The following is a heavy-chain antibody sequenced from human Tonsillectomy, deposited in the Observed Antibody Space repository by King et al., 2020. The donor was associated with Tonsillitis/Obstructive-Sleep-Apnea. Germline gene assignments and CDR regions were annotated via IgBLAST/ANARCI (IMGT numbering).Heavy chain of an antibody. Sequence: VQLVESGGGVVQPGRSLRLSCAASGFTFGNYGIYWVRQAPGKGLEWVAVVSYDGSSKYYADSVKGRFTISRDNSKNKLFLQVNSLRAEDTAVYYCARGPQEGLFRGGEEKRYFYYMDGWGKGTTVTVSS. V-gene: IGHV3-30*03. CDR2: VSYDGSSK. J-gene: IGHJ6*03. CDR3: ARGPQEGLFRGGEEKRYFYYMDG. D-gene: IGHD3-16*01. CDR1: GFTFGNYG.